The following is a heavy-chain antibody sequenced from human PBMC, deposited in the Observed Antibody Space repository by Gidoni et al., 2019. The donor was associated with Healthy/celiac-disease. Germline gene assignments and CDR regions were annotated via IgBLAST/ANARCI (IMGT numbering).Heavy chain of an antibody. Sequence: QVQLQQWGAGLLKPSETLSLTCAVYGGSFSGYYWSWIRQPPGKGLEWIGEINHSGSTNYNPSLKSRVTISVDTSKNQFSLKLSSVTAADTAVYYCARSGYASSPGAFDIWGQGTMVTVSS. V-gene: IGHV4-34*01. J-gene: IGHJ3*02. D-gene: IGHD5-12*01. CDR2: INHSGST. CDR3: ARSGYASSPGAFDI. CDR1: GGSFSGYY.